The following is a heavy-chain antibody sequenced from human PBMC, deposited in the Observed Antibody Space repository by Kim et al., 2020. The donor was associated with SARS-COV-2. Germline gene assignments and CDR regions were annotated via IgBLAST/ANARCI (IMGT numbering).Heavy chain of an antibody. J-gene: IGHJ5*02. CDR3: AKRGAGIPGDP. Sequence: GGSLRLSCTASGFTFSFYYMSWVRQAPGKGLEWVSLISNTGDSTYYADPVKGRFTISRDNSKNTLYLQMNSLTVDDTAVYYCAKRGAGIPGDPWGQGTLVTVSS. CDR2: ISNTGDST. V-gene: IGHV3-23*01. CDR1: GFTFSFYY. D-gene: IGHD3-10*01.